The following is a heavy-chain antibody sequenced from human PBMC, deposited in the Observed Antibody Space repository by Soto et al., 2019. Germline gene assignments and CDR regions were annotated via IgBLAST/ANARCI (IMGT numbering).Heavy chain of an antibody. CDR2: INHSGST. CDR3: AQTGNWKVSIDP. J-gene: IGHJ5*02. V-gene: IGHV4-34*01. CDR1: GGSFSGYY. D-gene: IGHD1-20*01. Sequence: SETLSLTCAVYGGSFSGYYWSWIRQPPGKGLEWIGEINHSGSTNYNPSLKSRVTISVDTSKNQFSLKLSSVTAADTAVYYCAQTGNWKVSIDPWGQGTLGTVSS.